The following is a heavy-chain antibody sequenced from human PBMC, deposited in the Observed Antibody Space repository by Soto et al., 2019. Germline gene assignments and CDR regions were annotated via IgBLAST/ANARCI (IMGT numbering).Heavy chain of an antibody. Sequence: SETLSLTCAVSGGSISSGGYSWSWIRQPPGKGLEWIGYIYHSGSTYYNPSLKSRVTISVDRSKNQFSLKLSSVTAAGTAVYNCARGQVVAAQHWGQGTLVTVSS. D-gene: IGHD2-15*01. CDR2: IYHSGST. V-gene: IGHV4-30-2*01. CDR1: GGSISSGGYS. CDR3: ARGQVVAAQH. J-gene: IGHJ4*02.